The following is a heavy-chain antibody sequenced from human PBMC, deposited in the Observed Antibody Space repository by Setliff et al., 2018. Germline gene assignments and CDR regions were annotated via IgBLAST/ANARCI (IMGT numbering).Heavy chain of an antibody. CDR1: GFTFSDYY. CDR3: ARQPSSGAYYNPRPYYFDY. D-gene: IGHD3-10*01. J-gene: IGHJ4*02. CDR2: ISSGGSST. V-gene: IGHV3-11*01. Sequence: LRLSCAASGFTFSDYYMSWLRQAPGKGLEWVSHISSGGSSTYYADSVKGRFTISRDNAKKSLYLQMNSLRAEDTAVYFCARQPSSGAYYNPRPYYFDYWGQGTLVTVSS.